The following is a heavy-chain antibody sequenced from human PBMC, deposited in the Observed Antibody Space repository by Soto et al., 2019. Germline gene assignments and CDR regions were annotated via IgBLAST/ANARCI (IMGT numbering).Heavy chain of an antibody. J-gene: IGHJ3*02. D-gene: IGHD5-18*01. CDR2: IFHTGRV. Sequence: QVHLQESGPGLLKPSQTLSLTCTVSGGSLRNSGYYGTWIRHYPGRGLEWLGYIFHTGRVYYNPSLNSRVVIAVDTSNNQFSLNLTSVTAADTAVYYCATCGHTYGNAFDIWGQGTLVTVS. CDR1: GGSLRNSGYY. V-gene: IGHV4-31*03. CDR3: ATCGHTYGNAFDI.